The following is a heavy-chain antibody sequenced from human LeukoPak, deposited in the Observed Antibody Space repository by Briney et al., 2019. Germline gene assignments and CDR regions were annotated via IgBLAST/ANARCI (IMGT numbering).Heavy chain of an antibody. Sequence: GASVNVSCKASGYIFTTYGISWVRQAPGQGLEWMGLISAYNGDTNYAQKLQGRVTMTTDTSTSTAYMELRSLRSDDTAVYYCARDELRHLDWIYYYYYGMDVWGQGTTVTVSS. CDR3: ARDELRHLDWIYYYYYGMDV. D-gene: IGHD3-9*01. V-gene: IGHV1-18*01. CDR2: ISAYNGDT. CDR1: GYIFTTYG. J-gene: IGHJ6*02.